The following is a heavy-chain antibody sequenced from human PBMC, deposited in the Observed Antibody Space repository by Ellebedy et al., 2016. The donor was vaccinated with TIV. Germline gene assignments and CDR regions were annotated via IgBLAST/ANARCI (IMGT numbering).Heavy chain of an antibody. J-gene: IGHJ4*02. CDR1: GFTFSSNY. Sequence: GESLKISCAASGFTFSSNYMSWVRQAPGKGLEWVSVIYSGGSTYYADSVKGRFTISRDNTKNTVYLQMNSMRAEDTAVYYCARNRDSSGWYADSWGQGTLVTVSS. V-gene: IGHV3-66*01. CDR2: IYSGGST. D-gene: IGHD6-19*01. CDR3: ARNRDSSGWYADS.